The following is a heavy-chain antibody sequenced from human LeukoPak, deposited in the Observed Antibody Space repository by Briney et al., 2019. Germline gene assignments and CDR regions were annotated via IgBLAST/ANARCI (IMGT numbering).Heavy chain of an antibody. CDR2: IYYSGST. J-gene: IGHJ5*02. Sequence: PSETLSLTCTVSGGSISSYYWSWIRQPPGKGLEWIGYIYYSGSTNYNPSLKSRVTISVDTSKNQFSLKLSSVTAADTAVYYCARAVVEVPASEFVAWFDPWGQGTLVTVSS. V-gene: IGHV4-59*01. CDR1: GGSISSYY. D-gene: IGHD2-2*01. CDR3: ARAVVEVPASEFVAWFDP.